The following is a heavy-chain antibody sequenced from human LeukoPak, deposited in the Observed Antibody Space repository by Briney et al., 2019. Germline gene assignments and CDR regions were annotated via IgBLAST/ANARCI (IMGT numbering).Heavy chain of an antibody. V-gene: IGHV1-18*01. J-gene: IGHJ4*02. D-gene: IGHD6-19*01. Sequence: ASVKVSCKASGYTFTSYGISWVRQAPGQGLEWMGWISAYNGNTNYAQKLQGRVTMTTDTSTSTAYMELRSLRTDDTAVYYCARAVAVAGHVDYWGQGTLVTVSS. CDR3: ARAVAVAGHVDY. CDR1: GYTFTSYG. CDR2: ISAYNGNT.